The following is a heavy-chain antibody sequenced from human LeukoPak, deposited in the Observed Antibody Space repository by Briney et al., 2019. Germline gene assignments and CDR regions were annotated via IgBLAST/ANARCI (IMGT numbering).Heavy chain of an antibody. CDR2: VSSNGGST. CDR3: AKVGSVVIPATAGGHY. CDR1: GFTFNNYA. Sequence: GGSLRLSCAASGFTFNNYAMSWVRQAPGKRLEWLSTVSSNGGSTYYADSVKGRFTISRDNSKNTLSLQMNSLRAEDTAVYYCAKVGSVVIPATAGGHYWGQGTLVTVSS. D-gene: IGHD2-2*01. V-gene: IGHV3-23*01. J-gene: IGHJ4*02.